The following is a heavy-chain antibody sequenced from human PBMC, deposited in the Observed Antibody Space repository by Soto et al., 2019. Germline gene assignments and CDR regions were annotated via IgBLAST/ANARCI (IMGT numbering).Heavy chain of an antibody. CDR1: GFTFSQYA. D-gene: IGHD6-19*01. CDR2: VSDGGYNK. V-gene: IGHV3-30-3*01. CDR3: ARESVAGFD. Sequence: GGSLRLSCEVSGFTFSQYALHWVRQAPGKGLAWVAVVSDGGYNKYYADSVKGRFTASRDDSKQTLYLQMNDLRPEDTALYFCARESVAGFDWGQGTRVTVSS. J-gene: IGHJ4*02.